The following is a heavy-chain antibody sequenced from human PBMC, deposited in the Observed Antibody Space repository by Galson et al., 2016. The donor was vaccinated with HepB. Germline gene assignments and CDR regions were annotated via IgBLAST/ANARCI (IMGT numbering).Heavy chain of an antibody. CDR3: ARPHDWDYGDIAFDS. CDR1: GFTFSAYA. V-gene: IGHV3-23*01. J-gene: IGHJ4*02. Sequence: SLRLSCAAAGFTFSAYAMTWVRQAPGKGLEWVSAISSDSINRYYADSVKGRFSISRDNSKNTLYLQMNSLRAEDTAVYYCARPHDWDYGDIAFDSWGQGTLVTVSS. CDR2: ISSDSINR. D-gene: IGHD4-17*01.